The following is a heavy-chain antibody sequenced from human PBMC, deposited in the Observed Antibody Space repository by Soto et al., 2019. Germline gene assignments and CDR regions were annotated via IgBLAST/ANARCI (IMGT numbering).Heavy chain of an antibody. Sequence: PSETLSLTCTVSGGSISSGGYSWSWIRQHPGKGLEWIGYIYYSGSTYYNPSLKSRVTISVDTSKNQFSLKLSSVTAADTAVYYCASLIAAAAMDVWGQGTTVTVSS. V-gene: IGHV4-31*03. D-gene: IGHD6-13*01. CDR2: IYYSGST. J-gene: IGHJ6*02. CDR3: ASLIAAAAMDV. CDR1: GGSISSGGYS.